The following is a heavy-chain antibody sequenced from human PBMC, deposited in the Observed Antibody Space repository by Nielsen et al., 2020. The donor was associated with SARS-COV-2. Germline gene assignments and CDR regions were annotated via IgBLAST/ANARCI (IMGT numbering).Heavy chain of an antibody. CDR3: ARETLDHTSSFVDH. V-gene: IGHV3-30*03. CDR1: GFTFSSYG. Sequence: GASLKISCAASGFTFSSYGMHWVRQAPGKGLEWMAIISYDGSNEHYADSVKGRFTVSRDNSKDTLQLEMNSLKLEDTAVYYCARETLDHTSSFVDHWGQGTLVTVSS. J-gene: IGHJ5*02. CDR2: ISYDGSNE. D-gene: IGHD1-26*01.